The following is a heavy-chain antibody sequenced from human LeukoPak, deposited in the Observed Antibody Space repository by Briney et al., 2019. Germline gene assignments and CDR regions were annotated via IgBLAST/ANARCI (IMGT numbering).Heavy chain of an antibody. D-gene: IGHD6-13*01. Sequence: GGSLRLSCEASGFSFSSYNMDWVRQTPGKGLEWISSITTSSTYTFYADSVKGRFTISRDNARNSLYLQMNSLTAEDTAVYYCARGKRGYSSSWYVVSWFDPWGQGTLVTVSS. CDR2: ITTSSTYT. CDR3: ARGKRGYSSSWYVVSWFDP. V-gene: IGHV3-21*01. J-gene: IGHJ5*02. CDR1: GFSFSSYN.